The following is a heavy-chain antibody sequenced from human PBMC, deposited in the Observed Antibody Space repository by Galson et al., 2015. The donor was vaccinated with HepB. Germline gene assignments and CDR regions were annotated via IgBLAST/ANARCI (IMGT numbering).Heavy chain of an antibody. V-gene: IGHV6-1*01. CDR3: VRADCSTLSCFFDF. CDR1: GDSVSSNNAA. J-gene: IGHJ4*02. CDR2: TYYRSKWYN. Sequence: CAISGDSVSSNNAAWNWIRQPPSRGLEWLGRTYYRSKWYNDYAVSVKSRITINADTSKNQFSLQLSSVTPEDTALYYCVRADCSTLSCFFDFSRPGTLVT. D-gene: IGHD2-2*01.